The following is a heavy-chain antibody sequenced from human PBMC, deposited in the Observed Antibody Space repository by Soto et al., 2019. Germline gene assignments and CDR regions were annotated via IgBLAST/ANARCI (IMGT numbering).Heavy chain of an antibody. D-gene: IGHD6-13*01. CDR1: GFTFSSYA. J-gene: IGHJ3*02. CDR2: ISGRGGNT. V-gene: IGHV3-23*01. CDR3: RKESSSRGSAFDI. Sequence: EVQLLESGGGLVQPGGSLRLSCAASGFTFSSYAMSWVRQAPGKGLEWVSAISGRGGNTYYADSVKGRFTISSDNSKNTLYLQMNRLRAEDTAVYYCRKESSSRGSAFDIWAQGTMVNVSS.